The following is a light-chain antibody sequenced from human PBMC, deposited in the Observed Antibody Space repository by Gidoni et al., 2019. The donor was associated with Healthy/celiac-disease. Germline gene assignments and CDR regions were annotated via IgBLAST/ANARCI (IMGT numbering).Light chain of an antibody. CDR1: QSVLYSSNNKNY. CDR2: WSS. CDR3: QQYYSTPRT. Sequence: DIVMTQSPDSLAVSLGERATINCKSSQSVLYSSNNKNYLAWYKQKPGQPPKLLIYWSSTRESGVPDRFSGSGSGTDFTLTISSLQAEDVAVYYCQQYYSTPRTFGQXTKVEIK. J-gene: IGKJ1*01. V-gene: IGKV4-1*01.